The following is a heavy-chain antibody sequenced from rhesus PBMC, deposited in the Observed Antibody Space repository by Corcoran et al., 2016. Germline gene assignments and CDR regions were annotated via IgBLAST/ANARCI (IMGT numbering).Heavy chain of an antibody. V-gene: IGHV4-173*01. CDR2: IAGSRGST. CDR3: APVTGTTNY. J-gene: IGHJ4*01. D-gene: IGHD1-26*01. Sequence: QLQLQESGPGLVKPSETLSLTCAVSGGSISSNYWSWIRQPPGKGLEWSGRIAGSRGSTDYNPSLNIRVTISTDTSKNQFSLKLSSVTAADTAVYYCAPVTGTTNYWCQGVLVTVSS. CDR1: GGSISSNY.